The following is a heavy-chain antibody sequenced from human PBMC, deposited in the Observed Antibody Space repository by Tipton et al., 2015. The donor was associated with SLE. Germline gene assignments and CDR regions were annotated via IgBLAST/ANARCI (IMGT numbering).Heavy chain of an antibody. Sequence: TLSLTRTVSGGSISSYYWSWIRQPPGKGLEWIGYIYYSGSTNYNPSLKSRVTISVDTSKNQFSLKLSSVTAADTAVYYCARGQLGELDYWGQGTLVTVSS. CDR1: GGSISSYY. CDR2: IYYSGST. CDR3: ARGQLGELDY. D-gene: IGHD7-27*01. J-gene: IGHJ4*02. V-gene: IGHV4-59*01.